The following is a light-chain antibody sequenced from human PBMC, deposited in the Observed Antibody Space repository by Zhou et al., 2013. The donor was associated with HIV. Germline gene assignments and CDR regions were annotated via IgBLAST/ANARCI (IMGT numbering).Light chain of an antibody. CDR1: QDISNY. CDR2: DAS. V-gene: IGKV1-33*01. J-gene: IGKJ1*01. CDR3: QQYASLPRT. Sequence: DIQMTQSPSSLSASVGDRVTITCQASQDISNYLSWYQQTPGKAPKLLISDASSLESGVPSRFGGSRSGTDFTFTISSLQPEDIATYYCQQYASLPRTFGQGTKVEIK.